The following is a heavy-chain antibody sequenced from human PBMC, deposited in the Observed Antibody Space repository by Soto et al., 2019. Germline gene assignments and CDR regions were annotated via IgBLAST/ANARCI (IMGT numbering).Heavy chain of an antibody. D-gene: IGHD2-15*01. CDR2: IHSSGGT. J-gene: IGHJ4*02. CDR3: ARLAEAATGHNDFDF. Sequence: SETLSLTCTVSGASIKSRNYFWGWIRQPPGKGLEFVGSIHSSGGTYYNPSLKSRVTVSVDLSNSHFSLSLKSLTATDTAVYYCARLAEAATGHNDFDFWGQGTLVTVSS. CDR1: GASIKSRNYF. V-gene: IGHV4-39*02.